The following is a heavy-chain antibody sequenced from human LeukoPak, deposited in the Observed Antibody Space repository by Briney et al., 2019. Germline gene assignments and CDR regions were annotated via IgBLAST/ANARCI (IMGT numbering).Heavy chain of an antibody. D-gene: IGHD2-2*01. J-gene: IGHJ3*02. Sequence: PSGTLSLTCAVSGGSITSSNWWNWVRQPPGKGLEWIGEIYHSGSTNYNPSLKSRVTISVDTSKNQFSLKLSSVTAADTAVYYCASLWPYQLSAFDIWGQGTMVTVSS. CDR1: GGSITSSNW. V-gene: IGHV4-4*02. CDR2: IYHSGST. CDR3: ASLWPYQLSAFDI.